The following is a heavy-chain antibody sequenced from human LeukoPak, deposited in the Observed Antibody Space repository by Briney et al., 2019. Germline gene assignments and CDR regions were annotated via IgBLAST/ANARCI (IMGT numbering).Heavy chain of an antibody. Sequence: SGGSLRLSCAASGFTFSSYWMNWVRHAPGKWLVWVSRIASDGSSTTYADSVKGRFSISRDNAKNTLYLQMNSLRVEDTAVYYCARGRPHGNDYWGQGTLVTVSS. CDR2: IASDGSST. D-gene: IGHD4-23*01. J-gene: IGHJ4*02. CDR3: ARGRPHGNDY. V-gene: IGHV3-74*01. CDR1: GFTFSSYW.